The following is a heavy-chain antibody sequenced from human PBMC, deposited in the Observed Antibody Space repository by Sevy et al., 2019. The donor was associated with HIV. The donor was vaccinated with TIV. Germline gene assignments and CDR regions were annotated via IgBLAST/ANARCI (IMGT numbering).Heavy chain of an antibody. CDR2: VSASGGST. CDR3: ARVGGGGYYDPWSGYLEFDP. Sequence: GGSLRLSCVGSGFSFSSDVMSWVRQAPGKGLQWVATVSASGGSTYYADSVRGRFSITRDNSKNTLYVKMNSLRAEDTAVYYCARVGGGGYYDPWSGYLEFDPWGQGTLVTVSS. D-gene: IGHD3-3*01. CDR1: GFSFSSDV. V-gene: IGHV3-23*01. J-gene: IGHJ5*02.